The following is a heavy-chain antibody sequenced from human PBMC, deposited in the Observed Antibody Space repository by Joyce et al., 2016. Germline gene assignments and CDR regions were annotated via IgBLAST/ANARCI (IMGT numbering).Heavy chain of an antibody. V-gene: IGHV5-10-1*03. D-gene: IGHD3-22*01. J-gene: IGHJ6*02. Sequence: EVQLVQSGAEVKKPGESLRISCKASGYKFTTDDISWVRQVPGKGLGWMGWIDPSDSYTNVSPSFQGRFTISVDKSITTAYMQWSSLQASDTAIYYCASATLGVVGDYYYALDVWGQGTTVIVSS. CDR3: ASATLGVVGDYYYALDV. CDR1: GYKFTTDD. CDR2: IDPSDSYT.